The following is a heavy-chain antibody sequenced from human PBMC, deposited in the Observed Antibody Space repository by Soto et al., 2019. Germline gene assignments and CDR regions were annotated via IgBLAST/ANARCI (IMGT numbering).Heavy chain of an antibody. D-gene: IGHD2-15*01. CDR2: TGSGTGPG. J-gene: IGHJ4*02. Sequence: SVKVSCKASGGSLSTNPISWVRQAPGQGLEWMGGTGSGTGPGNHAQKFQGRLTVTADKSTSTVYMELTNLSSEDTAVYYCARRDSGGFYRFFDSWGQGTLVTVSS. CDR1: GGSLSTNP. CDR3: ARRDSGGFYRFFDS. V-gene: IGHV1-69*06.